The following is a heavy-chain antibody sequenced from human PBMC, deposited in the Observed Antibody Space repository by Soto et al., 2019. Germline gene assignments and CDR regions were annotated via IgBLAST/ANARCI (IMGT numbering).Heavy chain of an antibody. CDR3: ARDSSGYRFFGY. V-gene: IGHV3-33*01. J-gene: IGHJ4*02. CDR2: IWYDGSNK. Sequence: QVQLVESGGCVVQPGRSLRLSCAASGFTFSSYGMHWVRQAPGKGLEWVAVIWYDGSNKYYADSVKGRFTISRDNSKNTLYLPMYSLRAEDTAVYYCARDSSGYRFFGYWGQGTLVTVSS. CDR1: GFTFSSYG. D-gene: IGHD3-22*01.